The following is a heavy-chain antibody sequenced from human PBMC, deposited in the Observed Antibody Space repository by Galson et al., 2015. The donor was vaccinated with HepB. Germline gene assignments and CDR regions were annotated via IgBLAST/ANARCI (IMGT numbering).Heavy chain of an antibody. J-gene: IGHJ4*02. CDR1: GFTFSSYS. CDR2: ISSSSSYI. CDR3: ARDTAMARGFFDY. V-gene: IGHV3-21*06. Sequence: SLRLSCAASGFTFSSYSMNWVRQAPGKGLEWVSYISSSSSYIYYGDSVRGRFTISRDNAKNLLYLQMNSLRAEDTAVYYCARDTAMARGFFDYWGQGTLVAVSS. D-gene: IGHD5-18*01.